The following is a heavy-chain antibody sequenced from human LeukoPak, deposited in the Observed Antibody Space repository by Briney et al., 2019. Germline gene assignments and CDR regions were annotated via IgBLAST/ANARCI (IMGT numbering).Heavy chain of an antibody. V-gene: IGHV3-48*03. CDR1: GFTFSSYE. CDR2: ISSSGSTI. J-gene: IGHJ2*01. D-gene: IGHD3-3*01. Sequence: PGGSLRLSCAASGFTFSSYEMNWVRQAPGKGLEWVSYISSSGSTIYYADSVKGRFTLSRDSAKNSLYLQMNSLRAEDTAVYYCARAEWSNWYFDLWGRGTLVTVSS. CDR3: ARAEWSNWYFDL.